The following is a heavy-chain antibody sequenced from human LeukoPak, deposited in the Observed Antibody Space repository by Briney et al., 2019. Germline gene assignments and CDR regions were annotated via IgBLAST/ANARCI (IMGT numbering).Heavy chain of an antibody. Sequence: GGSLRLSCAASGFTFSSYSMNWVRQAPGKGLEWVSSISISSSYIYYADSVKGRFTISRDNAKNSLYLQMNSLRAEDTAVYYCARAYDFWSGYYSGRWFDPWGQGTLVTVSS. CDR2: ISISSSYI. D-gene: IGHD3-3*01. CDR1: GFTFSSYS. CDR3: ARAYDFWSGYYSGRWFDP. J-gene: IGHJ5*02. V-gene: IGHV3-21*01.